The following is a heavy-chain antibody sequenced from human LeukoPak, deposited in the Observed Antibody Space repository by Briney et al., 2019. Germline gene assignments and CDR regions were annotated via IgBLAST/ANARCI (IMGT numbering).Heavy chain of an antibody. J-gene: IGHJ6*03. CDR1: GFTFSSYA. V-gene: IGHV3-30*18. Sequence: PGGSLRLSCAASGFTFSSYAMNWVRQAPGKGLEWVALISYDGSNKYYADSVKGRFTISRDNSKNTPYLQMSSLRAGDTAVYYCAKDQVRPHYYYMDVWGKGTTVTISS. D-gene: IGHD4/OR15-4a*01. CDR3: AKDQVRPHYYYMDV. CDR2: ISYDGSNK.